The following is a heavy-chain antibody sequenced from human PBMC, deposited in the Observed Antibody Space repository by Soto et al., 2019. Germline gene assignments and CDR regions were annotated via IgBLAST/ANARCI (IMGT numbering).Heavy chain of an antibody. CDR2: IIPIFGTA. CDR3: ARSYDFWSGYSSVPLSYYYGMDV. Sequence: ASVKVSCKASGGTFGSYAISWVRQAPGQGLEWMGGIIPIFGTANYAQKFQGRVTITADESTSTAYMELSSLRSEDTAVYYCARSYDFWSGYSSVPLSYYYGMDVWGQGTTVTVSS. D-gene: IGHD3-3*01. J-gene: IGHJ6*02. V-gene: IGHV1-69*13. CDR1: GGTFGSYA.